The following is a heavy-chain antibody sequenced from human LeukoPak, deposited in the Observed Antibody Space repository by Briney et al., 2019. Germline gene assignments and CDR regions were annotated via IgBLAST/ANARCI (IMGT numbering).Heavy chain of an antibody. CDR3: ARGGGSYREDAFDI. Sequence: SVKVSCKASGGTVSSYAISWVRQAPGQGLEWMGGIIPIFGTANYAQKFQGRVTITADESTSTAYMELSSLRSEDTAVYYCARGGGSYREDAFDIWGQGTMVTVSS. V-gene: IGHV1-69*13. D-gene: IGHD1-26*01. J-gene: IGHJ3*02. CDR1: GGTVSSYA. CDR2: IIPIFGTA.